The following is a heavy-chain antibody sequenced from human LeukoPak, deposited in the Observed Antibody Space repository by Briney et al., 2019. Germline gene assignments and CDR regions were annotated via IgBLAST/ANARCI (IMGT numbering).Heavy chain of an antibody. J-gene: IGHJ3*02. CDR3: ARDSKDDSTRSDAFDI. CDR1: GFTFSSYS. Sequence: PGGSLRLSCAASGFTFSSYSMNWVRQAPGKGLEWVSYISSSSSTIYYADSVKGRFTISRNNAKNSLYLQINRLRAEDTAVYYCARDSKDDSTRSDAFDIWGQETMVTVSS. D-gene: IGHD3-22*01. CDR2: ISSSSSTI. V-gene: IGHV3-48*01.